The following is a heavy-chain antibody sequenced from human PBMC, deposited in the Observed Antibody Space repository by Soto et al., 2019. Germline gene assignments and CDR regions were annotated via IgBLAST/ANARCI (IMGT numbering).Heavy chain of an antibody. D-gene: IGHD5-18*01. CDR2: ISYDGSNK. Sequence: QVQLVESGGGVVQPGRSLRLSCAASGFTFSSYGMHWVRQAPGKGLEWVAVISYDGSNKYYADSVKGRFTISRDNSKNTLYLQMNCLRAEDTAVYYCAKDLQPWLHYYYYGMDVWGQGTTVTVSS. CDR1: GFTFSSYG. CDR3: AKDLQPWLHYYYYGMDV. V-gene: IGHV3-30*18. J-gene: IGHJ6*02.